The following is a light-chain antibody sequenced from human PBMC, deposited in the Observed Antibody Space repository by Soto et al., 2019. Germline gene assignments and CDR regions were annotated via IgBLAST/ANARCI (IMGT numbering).Light chain of an antibody. J-gene: IGLJ2*01. CDR1: SSDVGGYDY. CDR3: GSHTSSSTLV. CDR2: AVR. V-gene: IGLV2-14*01. Sequence: QSVLTQPASVSGSRGQSITISCTGTSSDVGGYDYVSWYQQLPGKAPKLMIYAVRNRPSGVSNRFSGSKSGNTASLTISGLQAEDEADYYCGSHTSSSTLVFGGGTKLTVL.